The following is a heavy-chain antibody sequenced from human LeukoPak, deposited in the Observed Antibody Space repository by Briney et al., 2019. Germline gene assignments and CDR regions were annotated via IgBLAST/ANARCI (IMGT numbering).Heavy chain of an antibody. D-gene: IGHD2-2*01. CDR2: MNPNRGNT. CDR3: ARDAHLVYYYSGMDV. CDR1: GYTFTSYD. Sequence: GASVTVSCKASGYTFTSYDINGVRQATGQGLEWMGWMNPNRGNTGYAQKFQGRVTMTRNTSISTAYMELSSLRSEDTAGYYCARDAHLVYYYSGMDVWGQGTTVTVSS. J-gene: IGHJ6*02. V-gene: IGHV1-8*01.